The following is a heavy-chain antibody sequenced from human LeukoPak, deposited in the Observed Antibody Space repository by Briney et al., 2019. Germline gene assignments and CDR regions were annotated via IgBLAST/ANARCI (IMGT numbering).Heavy chain of an antibody. CDR1: GGSISSSSKY. CDR3: ARYEQQLGVGY. D-gene: IGHD6-13*01. J-gene: IGHJ4*02. CDR2: FFYSGST. V-gene: IGHV4-39*01. Sequence: PSETLSLTCTVSGGSISSSSKYWGWIRQSPGKGLEWIGNFFYSGSTYCNPSLKSRVTISVDTSKNQFSLNLRSVTAADTAVYYCARYEQQLGVGYWGQGTLVAVSS.